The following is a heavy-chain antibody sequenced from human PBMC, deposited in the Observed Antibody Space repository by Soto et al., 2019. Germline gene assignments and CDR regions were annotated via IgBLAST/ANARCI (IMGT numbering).Heavy chain of an antibody. CDR1: GYAFAGCY. J-gene: IGHJ6*02. Sequence: GASVTVSCNASGYAFAGCYRQWVRQAPGQGLEWMGWINPNSGGTNYAQKFQGWVTMTRDTSISTAYMELSRPRSDDTAVYYCARDLGYSHGYNTRGGNYYGMDVWGQGTTVTVSS. CDR2: INPNSGGT. CDR3: ARDLGYSHGYNTRGGNYYGMDV. D-gene: IGHD5-18*01. V-gene: IGHV1-2*04.